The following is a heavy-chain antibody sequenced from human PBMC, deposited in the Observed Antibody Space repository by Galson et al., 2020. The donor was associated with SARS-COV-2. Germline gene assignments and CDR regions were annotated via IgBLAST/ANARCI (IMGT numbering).Heavy chain of an antibody. J-gene: IGHJ3*01. V-gene: IGHV2-5*02. Sequence: KMSGPTLVKPTQTLTLTCSFSGTSLTTNGVHVGWFRQPPGKTLEWLALIYWDDDKHYNPSLQSRITITKDTSGNQVVLTMTKMDLVDTATYFGAHRLGVCCGYGGNGACALCGQGPLVAVCS. CDR3: AHRLGVCCGYGGNGACAL. D-gene: IGHD5-12*01. CDR1: GTSLTTNGVH. CDR2: IYWDDDK.